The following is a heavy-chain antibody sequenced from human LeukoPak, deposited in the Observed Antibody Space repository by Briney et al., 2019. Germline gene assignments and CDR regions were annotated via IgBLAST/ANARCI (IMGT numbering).Heavy chain of an antibody. CDR2: IRSKANSYAT. D-gene: IGHD3-22*01. V-gene: IGHV3-73*01. J-gene: IGHJ4*02. CDR1: GFTFSGSA. CDR3: TSTYYYDSSGYYVFDY. Sequence: GGSLKLSCAASGFTFSGSAMHWVRQASGKGLEWVGRIRSKANSYATAYAASVKGRLTISRDDSKNTAYLQMNSLKTEDTAVYYCTSTYYYDSSGYYVFDYWGQGTLVTVSS.